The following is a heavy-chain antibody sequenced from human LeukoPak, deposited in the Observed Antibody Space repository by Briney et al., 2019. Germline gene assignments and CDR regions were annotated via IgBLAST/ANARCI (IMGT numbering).Heavy chain of an antibody. D-gene: IGHD2-21*01. V-gene: IGHV4-59*08. CDR3: ARLDCLSDECYNY. J-gene: IGHJ4*02. CDR1: GNSITSDS. CDR2: INYSGRS. Sequence: SETLSLTCIVSGNSITSDSWSWIRQSPGKGLEWIGYINYSGRSEYDPSLKSRVTISVDRSRKRVSLKMRSVTAADTAVYYCARLDCLSDECYNYWAVGALVTVSS.